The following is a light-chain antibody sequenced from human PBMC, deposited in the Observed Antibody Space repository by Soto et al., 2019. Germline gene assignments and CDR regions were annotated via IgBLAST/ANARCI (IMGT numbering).Light chain of an antibody. CDR3: SSYAGNNNYV. Sequence: QSALTQPPSASGSPGQSVNISCTGTSSDVGGYNYVSWYQQHPGKAPQLMIYEVSKRPSGVPVRFSGSKSGNTASLTVSGLQAEDDADYYCSSYAGNNNYVFGTGTKVTVL. CDR1: SSDVGGYNY. J-gene: IGLJ1*01. CDR2: EVS. V-gene: IGLV2-8*01.